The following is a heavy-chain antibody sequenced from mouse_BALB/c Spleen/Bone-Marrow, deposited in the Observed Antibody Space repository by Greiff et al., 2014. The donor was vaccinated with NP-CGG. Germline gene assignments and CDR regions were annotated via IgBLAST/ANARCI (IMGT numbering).Heavy chain of an antibody. Sequence: VQLQQSGAELAKPGASVKMSCKASGYTFTNYWMHWVKQRPGQGLEWIGYINPSTGYTEYNQKFKDKATLTADKSSSTAYMQLSSLTSEDSAVYYCARFYRYDGFAYWGQVTLVTVSA. CDR3: ARFYRYDGFAY. CDR1: GYTFTNYW. V-gene: IGHV1-7*01. D-gene: IGHD2-14*01. CDR2: INPSTGYT. J-gene: IGHJ3*01.